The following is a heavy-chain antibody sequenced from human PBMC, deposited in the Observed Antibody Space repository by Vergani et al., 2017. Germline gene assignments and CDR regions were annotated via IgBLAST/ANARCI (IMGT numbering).Heavy chain of an antibody. Sequence: QVQLVQSGAEVKKPGASVKVSCKASGYPFTSYYMHWVRQAPGQGLEWMGIINPSGGSTSYAQKFQGRVTMTRDTSTSTVYMELSSLRSEDTAVYYCARDLGLTVTTGWFDPWGQGTLVTVSS. CDR3: ARDLGLTVTTGWFDP. CDR2: INPSGGST. J-gene: IGHJ5*02. D-gene: IGHD4-17*01. V-gene: IGHV1-46*01. CDR1: GYPFTSYY.